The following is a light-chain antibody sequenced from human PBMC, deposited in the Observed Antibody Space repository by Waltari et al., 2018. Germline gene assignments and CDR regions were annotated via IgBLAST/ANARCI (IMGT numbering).Light chain of an antibody. CDR2: YNN. J-gene: IGLJ3*02. CDR1: SPHIGNNP. CDR3: ASWDDGLNGWV. V-gene: IGLV1-44*01. Sequence: QSVLTQAPSASGTPGQRVIISCSGSSPHIGNNPVNWYQQVPGTAPKLLIFYNNERPSGVPDRLSGSKSGTSASLAISGLQSEDEADYYCASWDDGLNGWVFGGGTRLTVL.